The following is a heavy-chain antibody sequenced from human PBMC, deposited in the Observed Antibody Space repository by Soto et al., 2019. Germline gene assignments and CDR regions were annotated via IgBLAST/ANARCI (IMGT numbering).Heavy chain of an antibody. V-gene: IGHV3-23*01. Sequence: EVQLLESGGGLVQPGGSLRLSCAASGFTFSSFAMSWVRQAPGKGLEWVSAISASGDGTYYADSVKGRFTISRDNSKNTLYLQMSTLRAADTAVYYCAKVDGFLWFELDSWGQGTLVTVSS. CDR1: GFTFSSFA. J-gene: IGHJ4*02. D-gene: IGHD3-10*01. CDR2: ISASGDGT. CDR3: AKVDGFLWFELDS.